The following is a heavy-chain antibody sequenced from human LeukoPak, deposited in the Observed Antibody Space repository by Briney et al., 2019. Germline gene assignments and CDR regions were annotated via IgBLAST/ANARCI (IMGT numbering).Heavy chain of an antibody. CDR1: GFTFSSFA. CDR3: TKGAQNVDY. V-gene: IGHV3-23*01. Sequence: GGSLRLSCAASGFTFSSFAMSWVRQGPGKGLEWVSGISGSGTGTYYADSVKGRFTISRDNSRNTLYLQMNSLRAEDTAIYYCTKGAQNVDYWGQGTLVTVSS. CDR2: ISGSGTGT. J-gene: IGHJ4*02.